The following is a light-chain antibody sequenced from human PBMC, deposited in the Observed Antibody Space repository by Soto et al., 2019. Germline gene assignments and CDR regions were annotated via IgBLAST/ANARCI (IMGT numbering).Light chain of an antibody. CDR2: DVS. Sequence: QSALTQPASVSGSPGQSITISCTGTSSDVGGYNYFSWFQQHPGKAPKLIIYDVSDRPSGVSNRFSGSKSVNTASLTISGLQAEDEADYFCSSYTSSSTPYVFGTGTKVTVL. CDR3: SSYTSSSTPYV. V-gene: IGLV2-14*01. J-gene: IGLJ1*01. CDR1: SSDVGGYNY.